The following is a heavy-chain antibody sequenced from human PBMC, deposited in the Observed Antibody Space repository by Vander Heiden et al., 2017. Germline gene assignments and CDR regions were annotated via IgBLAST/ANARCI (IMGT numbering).Heavy chain of an antibody. CDR3: AHGLHNCGYNY. CDR1: GFSLSTSRVG. Sequence: QITLKESGPTLVKPTQTLTLTCTFSGFSLSTSRVGVGWIRQPPGKALEWLALIDWNDDERYNPSLKSRLTITKDTSKNQVVLTMTNMDPVDTATYYCAHGLHNCGYNYWGQGTLVTVSS. D-gene: IGHD5-12*01. V-gene: IGHV2-5*01. CDR2: IDWNDDE. J-gene: IGHJ4*02.